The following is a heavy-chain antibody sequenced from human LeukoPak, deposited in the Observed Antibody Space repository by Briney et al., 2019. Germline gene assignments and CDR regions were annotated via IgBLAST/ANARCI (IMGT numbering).Heavy chain of an antibody. Sequence: ASVKVSCKASGYTFTSNGISWVRQAPGQGLEWMGWTNPNSGGTNYAQKFQGWVTMTRDTSISTAYMELSRLRSDDTAVYYCARDSYCSGGSCYSGGFDYWGQGTLVTVSS. CDR1: GYTFTSNG. CDR2: TNPNSGGT. J-gene: IGHJ4*02. V-gene: IGHV1-2*04. D-gene: IGHD2-15*01. CDR3: ARDSYCSGGSCYSGGFDY.